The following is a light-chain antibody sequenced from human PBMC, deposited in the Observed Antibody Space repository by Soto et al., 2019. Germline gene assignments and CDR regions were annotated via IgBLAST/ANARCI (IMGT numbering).Light chain of an antibody. CDR2: WAS. Sequence: DIVMTQSPDSLAVSLGERATINCKSSQSVVYSSNNKNYLAWYQQKPGQPPKLLIYWASTRESGVPDRFSVSGSGTDVTLSNSNLQADDVAAYYCQQYYAIPYTFGRWTKLEIK. CDR1: QSVVYSSNNKNY. V-gene: IGKV4-1*01. CDR3: QQYYAIPYT. J-gene: IGKJ2*01.